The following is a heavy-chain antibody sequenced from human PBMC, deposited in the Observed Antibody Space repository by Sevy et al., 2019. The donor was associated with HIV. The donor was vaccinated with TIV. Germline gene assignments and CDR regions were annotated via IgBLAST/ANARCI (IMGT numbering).Heavy chain of an antibody. V-gene: IGHV1-3*01. D-gene: IGHD6-13*01. CDR1: GYTFTSYA. CDR3: VREEQQLVQYYYYYYGMGV. Sequence: ASVKVSCKASGYTFTSYAMHWVRQAPGQRLEWMGWINAGNGNTKYSQKFQGRVTITRDTSASTAYMELSSLRSEDTAVYYCVREEQQLVQYYYYYYGMGVWGQGTTVTVSS. CDR2: INAGNGNT. J-gene: IGHJ6*02.